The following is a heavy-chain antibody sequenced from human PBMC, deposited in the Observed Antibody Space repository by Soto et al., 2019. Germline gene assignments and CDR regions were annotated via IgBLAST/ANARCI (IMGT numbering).Heavy chain of an antibody. D-gene: IGHD5-12*01. J-gene: IGHJ5*02. Sequence: QVQLQESGPGLVKPSETLSLTCTVSGGSISGYYWSWIRQPPGKGLEWIGYIYYSGSTNYNPPLKSRVTISVDTSKNQFSLKLSSVTAADTAVYYCARDPIGYGGWFDPWGQGTLVTVSS. CDR1: GGSISGYY. CDR3: ARDPIGYGGWFDP. CDR2: IYYSGST. V-gene: IGHV4-59*01.